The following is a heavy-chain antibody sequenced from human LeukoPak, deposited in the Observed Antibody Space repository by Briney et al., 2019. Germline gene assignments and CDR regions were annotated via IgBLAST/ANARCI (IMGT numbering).Heavy chain of an antibody. CDR2: IRYDGSNK. V-gene: IGHV3-30*02. Sequence: GGSLRLSCAASGFTFSSYGMHWVRQAPGKGLEWVAFIRYDGSNKYYADSVKGRFTISRDNSKNTLYLQMNSLRAEDTAVYYCAKGNWGSPYYYYMDVWGKGTTVTVSS. J-gene: IGHJ6*03. CDR3: AKGNWGSPYYYYMDV. CDR1: GFTFSSYG. D-gene: IGHD7-27*01.